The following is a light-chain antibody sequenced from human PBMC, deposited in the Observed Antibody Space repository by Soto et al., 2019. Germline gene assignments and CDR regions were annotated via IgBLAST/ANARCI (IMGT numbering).Light chain of an antibody. V-gene: IGKV1-8*01. CDR3: QQYYSYPWT. CDR1: QGISSY. J-gene: IGKJ1*01. CDR2: AAS. Sequence: AIRMTQSPSSFSASTGDRVTITCRASQGISSYLAWYQQKPGKAPKLLIYAASTLQSGVPSRFSGSGSGTDFTLTISCLQSDDFATYYCQQYYSYPWTFDQGTKVEIK.